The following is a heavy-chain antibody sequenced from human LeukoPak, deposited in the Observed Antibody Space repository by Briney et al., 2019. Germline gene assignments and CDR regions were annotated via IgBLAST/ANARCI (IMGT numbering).Heavy chain of an antibody. D-gene: IGHD3-3*01. Sequence: PGGSLRLSCAASGFTFDDYAVTWVRQAPGKGLEWVSTIIDDGRTYYTDSVEGRFTVSRDDSKDTLYLQMNRLRAEDTAVYYCARGAGAQRVDWFDPWGQGTLVTVSS. CDR2: IIDDGRT. V-gene: IGHV3-23*01. CDR3: ARGAGAQRVDWFDP. CDR1: GFTFDDYA. J-gene: IGHJ5*02.